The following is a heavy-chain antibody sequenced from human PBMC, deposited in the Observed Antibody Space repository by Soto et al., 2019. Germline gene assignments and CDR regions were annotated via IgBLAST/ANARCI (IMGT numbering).Heavy chain of an antibody. CDR2: ISGSGGST. V-gene: IGHV3-23*01. J-gene: IGHJ4*02. CDR1: GFTFSSYA. CDR3: AKDHHYYYDSSGYSLTLGYFDY. Sequence: EVQLLESGGGLVQPGGSLRLSCAASGFTFSSYAMSWVRQAPGKGLEWVSAISGSGGSTYYADSVKGRFTISRDNSMHTLYLQRNSLRAEDTAVYYCAKDHHYYYDSSGYSLTLGYFDYWGQGTLVTVSS. D-gene: IGHD3-22*01.